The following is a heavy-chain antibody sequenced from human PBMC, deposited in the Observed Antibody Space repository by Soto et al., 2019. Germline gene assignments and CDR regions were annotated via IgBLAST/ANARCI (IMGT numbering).Heavy chain of an antibody. V-gene: IGHV4-38-2*02. D-gene: IGHD3-3*01. Sequence: XGTLTLTCAVSGYSISSGYYWCCIRQPPGKGLEWIGSIYHSGSTYYNPSLKSRVTISVDTSKNQFSLKLSSVTAADTAVYYCARDENDFWSGDPMDYWGQGTLVTVSS. CDR1: GYSISSGYY. CDR3: ARDENDFWSGDPMDY. J-gene: IGHJ4*02. CDR2: IYHSGST.